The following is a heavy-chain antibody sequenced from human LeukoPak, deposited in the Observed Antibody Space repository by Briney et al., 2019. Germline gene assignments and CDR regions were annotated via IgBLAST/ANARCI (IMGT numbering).Heavy chain of an antibody. CDR3: AREIGYFDF. V-gene: IGHV3-23*01. CDR2: ISGSGGST. J-gene: IGHJ4*02. Sequence: GESLRLSCAASGVTFSSYAMSWVRQAPGKGLEWVSVISGSGGSTYYADSVKGRFTISRDNSKNTLYLQMNSLRAEDTAVYYCAREIGYFDFWGQGTLVTVSS. CDR1: GVTFSSYA. D-gene: IGHD2-15*01.